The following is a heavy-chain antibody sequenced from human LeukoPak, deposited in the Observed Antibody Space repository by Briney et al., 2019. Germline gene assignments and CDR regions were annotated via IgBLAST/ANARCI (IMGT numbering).Heavy chain of an antibody. Sequence: PSETLSLTCAVYGGSFSGYYWSWIRQPPGKGLEWIGEINHSGSTNYNPSLKSRVTISVDTSKNQFSLKLSSVTAADTAVYYCARQEDWTAWHWGQGTLVTVSS. V-gene: IGHV4-34*01. CDR1: GGSFSGYY. CDR2: INHSGST. CDR3: ARQEDWTAWH. D-gene: IGHD3/OR15-3a*01. J-gene: IGHJ4*02.